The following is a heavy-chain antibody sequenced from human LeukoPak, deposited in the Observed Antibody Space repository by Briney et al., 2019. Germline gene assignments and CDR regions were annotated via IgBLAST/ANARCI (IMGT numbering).Heavy chain of an antibody. CDR3: ARERYSSSWGYFDY. Sequence: PSETVSLTCTVSGGSISSSSYYWGWIRQPPGKGLEWIGSIYYSGSTYYNPSLKSRVTISVDTSKNQFPLKLSSVTAADTAVYYCARERYSSSWGYFDYWGQGTLVTVSS. CDR1: GGSISSSSYY. D-gene: IGHD6-13*01. V-gene: IGHV4-39*06. J-gene: IGHJ4*02. CDR2: IYYSGST.